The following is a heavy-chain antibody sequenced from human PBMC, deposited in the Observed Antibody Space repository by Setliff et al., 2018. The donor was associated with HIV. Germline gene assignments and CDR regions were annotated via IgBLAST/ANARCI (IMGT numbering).Heavy chain of an antibody. D-gene: IGHD4-17*01. V-gene: IGHV3-49*04. CDR1: GFTFGVYA. Sequence: HPGGSLRLSCTTSGFTFGVYAMTWVRQAPGKGLEWVGFIRHKAYGGTAEYDASVKGRFTISRDNAKYSLYLQMNTLRVEDTAVYYCMYGGRTATTHWGQGTLVTVSS. J-gene: IGHJ4*02. CDR3: MYGGRTATTH. CDR2: IRHKAYGGTA.